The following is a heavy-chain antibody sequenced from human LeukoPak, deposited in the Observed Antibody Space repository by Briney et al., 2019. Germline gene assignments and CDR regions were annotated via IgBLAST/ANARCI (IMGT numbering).Heavy chain of an antibody. V-gene: IGHV4-59*01. CDR1: GGSISSYY. CDR2: IYYSGST. J-gene: IGHJ2*01. D-gene: IGHD3-3*01. CDR3: AAFWSGYGYFDL. Sequence: PSETLSLTCSVSGGSISSYYWSWIRQPPGKGLEWIGYIYYSGSTNYNPSLKSRVTISVDTSKNQFSLKLSSVTAADTAVFYCAAFWSGYGYFDLWGRGTLVTVSS.